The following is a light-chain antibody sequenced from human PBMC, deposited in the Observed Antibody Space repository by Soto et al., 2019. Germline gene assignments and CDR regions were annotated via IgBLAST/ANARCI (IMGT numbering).Light chain of an antibody. J-gene: IGLJ3*02. CDR1: SSDVGGYEY. Sequence: QSALTQPRSVSGSPGQSVTISCTGTSSDVGGYEYVSWYQQDQGKAPQLIIYDVNKRPSGVPDRFSGSKSGNTASLTISGLQTDDETDYYCCSYAGSYTWVFGGGTQLTVL. CDR3: CSYAGSYTWV. V-gene: IGLV2-11*01. CDR2: DVN.